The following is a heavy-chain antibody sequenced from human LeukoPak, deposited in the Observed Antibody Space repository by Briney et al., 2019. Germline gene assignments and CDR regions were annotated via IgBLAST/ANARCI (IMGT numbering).Heavy chain of an antibody. Sequence: SVKVSCKASGGTFSSYAISWVRQAPGQGLEWMGGIIPIFGTANYAQKFQGRATITADESTSTAYMELSSLRSEDTAVYCCARDLVVAATPVLIYYYYGMDVWGQGTTVTVSS. CDR3: ARDLVVAATPVLIYYYYGMDV. V-gene: IGHV1-69*13. J-gene: IGHJ6*02. CDR2: IIPIFGTA. D-gene: IGHD2-15*01. CDR1: GGTFSSYA.